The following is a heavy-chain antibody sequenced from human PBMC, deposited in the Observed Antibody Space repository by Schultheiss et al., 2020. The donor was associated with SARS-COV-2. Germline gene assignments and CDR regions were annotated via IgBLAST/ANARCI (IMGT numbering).Heavy chain of an antibody. J-gene: IGHJ6*02. CDR1: GFTFSSYA. CDR3: AKDQGLRYFDWFLKTEYYYYGMDV. Sequence: GGSLRLSCAASGFTFSSYAMSWVRQAPGKGLEWVSAISGSGGSTYYADSVKGRFTISRDNSKNTLYLQMNSLRAEDTAVYYCAKDQGLRYFDWFLKTEYYYYGMDVWGQGTTVTVSS. D-gene: IGHD3-9*01. V-gene: IGHV3-23*01. CDR2: ISGSGGST.